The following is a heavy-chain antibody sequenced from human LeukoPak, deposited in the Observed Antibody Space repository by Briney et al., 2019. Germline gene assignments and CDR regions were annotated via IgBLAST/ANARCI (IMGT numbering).Heavy chain of an antibody. CDR2: FDPEGGKT. J-gene: IGHJ4*02. CDR3: ATVRDGTTYFDY. CDR1: GYTLSDLS. D-gene: IGHD1-1*01. V-gene: IGHV1-24*01. Sequence: GASVKVSCKVSGYTLSDLSMHWVRQAPGKGLEWLGGFDPEGGKTIYARKFQGRVTVTEDSSTDTAYMELASLRSEDTAVYYCATVRDGTTYFDYWGQGTLVTVSS.